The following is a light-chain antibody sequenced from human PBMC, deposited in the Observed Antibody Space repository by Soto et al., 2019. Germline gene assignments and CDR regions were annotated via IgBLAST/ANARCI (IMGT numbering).Light chain of an antibody. J-gene: IGLJ1*01. CDR1: NTDLGVYGY. CDR2: DVN. CDR3: FSKISGFVYG. Sequence: QSALAQPASVSGSFGQSITISCSGPNTDLGVYGYVSWYQHHPGKAPKLLIYDVNNRPSGISDRFSGSKSGDTASLTISGLQAEDEADYFCFSKISGFVYGFGTGTRSPP. V-gene: IGLV2-14*01.